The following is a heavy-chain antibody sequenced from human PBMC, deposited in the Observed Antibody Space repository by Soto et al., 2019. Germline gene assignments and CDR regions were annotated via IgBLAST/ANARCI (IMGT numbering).Heavy chain of an antibody. Sequence: GGSLRLSCAASGFTFSSYGMHWVRQAPGKGLEWVAVISYDGSNKYYADSVKGRFTISRDNSKNTLYLQMNSLRAEDTAVYYCAKADDILTGYYYYYYYGMDVWGQGTTVTVSS. CDR3: AKADDILTGYYYYYYYGMDV. D-gene: IGHD3-9*01. V-gene: IGHV3-30*18. CDR1: GFTFSSYG. J-gene: IGHJ6*02. CDR2: ISYDGSNK.